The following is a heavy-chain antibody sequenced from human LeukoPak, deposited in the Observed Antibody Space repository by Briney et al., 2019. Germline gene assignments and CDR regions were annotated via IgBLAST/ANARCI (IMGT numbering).Heavy chain of an antibody. CDR3: ARGGYYDSSGPFDY. Sequence: SETLSLTCTVSGGSISGDYWSWIRQPPGKRLEWIGYIYYSGSTNYNPSLKSRVTISVDASKNQFSLKLSSVTAADTAVYYCARGGYYDSSGPFDYWGQGTLVTVSS. CDR2: IYYSGST. CDR1: GGSISGDY. V-gene: IGHV4-59*01. D-gene: IGHD3-22*01. J-gene: IGHJ4*02.